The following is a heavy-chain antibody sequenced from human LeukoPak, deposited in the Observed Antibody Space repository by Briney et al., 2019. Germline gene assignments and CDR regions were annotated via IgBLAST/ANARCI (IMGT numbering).Heavy chain of an antibody. CDR3: AKQANPVRFLEWLLTFFDY. CDR2: ISGSGGST. CDR1: GFTFSSYA. V-gene: IGHV3-23*01. J-gene: IGHJ4*02. D-gene: IGHD3-3*01. Sequence: GGSLRLSCAASGFTFSSYAMSWVRQAPGKGLEWVSAISGSGGSTYYADSVKGRFTISRDNSKNTLYLQMNSLRAEDTAVYYCAKQANPVRFLEWLLTFFDYRGQGTLVTVSS.